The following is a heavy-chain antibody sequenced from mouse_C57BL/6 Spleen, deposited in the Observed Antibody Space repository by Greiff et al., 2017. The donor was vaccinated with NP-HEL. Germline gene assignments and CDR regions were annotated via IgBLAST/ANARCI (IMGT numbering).Heavy chain of an antibody. CDR3: ATPIYYGYGLDY. CDR1: GYTFTSYW. CDR2: FHPSDSDT. D-gene: IGHD2-2*01. V-gene: IGHV1-74*01. J-gene: IGHJ2*01. Sequence: QVQLQQPGAELVKPGASVKVSCKASGYTFTSYWMHWVKQRPGQGLEWIGRFHPSDSDTNYNQKFKGKATLTVDKSSSTAYMQLSSLTSEDSAVYYCATPIYYGYGLDYWGQGTTLTVSS.